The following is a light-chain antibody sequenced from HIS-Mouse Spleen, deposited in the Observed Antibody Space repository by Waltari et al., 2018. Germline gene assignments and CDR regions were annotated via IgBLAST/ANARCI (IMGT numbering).Light chain of an antibody. Sequence: QSALTPPASVSGSPGQSITISCTGTSSYVGRSNLVHWYQQHPGKAPKLMIYEGSKRPSGVSNRFSGSKSGNTASLTISGLQAEDEADYYCCSYAGSSTFGFGTGTKVTVL. J-gene: IGLJ1*01. CDR2: EGS. CDR1: SSYVGRSNL. CDR3: CSYAGSSTFG. V-gene: IGLV2-23*03.